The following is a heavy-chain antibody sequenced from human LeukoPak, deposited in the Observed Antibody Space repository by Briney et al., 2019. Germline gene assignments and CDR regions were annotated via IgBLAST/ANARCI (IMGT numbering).Heavy chain of an antibody. CDR2: IRFDGNNK. D-gene: IGHD4-17*01. J-gene: IGHJ4*02. CDR3: AKDYSDYGDYYFDY. V-gene: IGHV3-30*02. Sequence: GGSLRLSCAASGFIFSSYGMHWVRQAPGKGLEWVAFIRFDGNNKDYADSVKGRFTISRDNSKNTLYLQMNSLRTEDTAVYYCAKDYSDYGDYYFDYWGQGTLVTVSS. CDR1: GFIFSSYG.